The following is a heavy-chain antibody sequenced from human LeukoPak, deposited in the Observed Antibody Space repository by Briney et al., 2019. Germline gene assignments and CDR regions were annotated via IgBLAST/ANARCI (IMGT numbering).Heavy chain of an antibody. CDR1: GFTFSDYY. V-gene: IGHV3-11*01. CDR3: ARVVGLTGYSSSWYSGYYYYMDV. D-gene: IGHD6-13*01. Sequence: KSGGSLRLSCAASGFTFSDYYMSWIRQAPGKGLEWVSYISSSGSTIYYADSVKGRFTISRDNAKNSLYLQMNSLRAEDTAVYYCARVVGLTGYSSSWYSGYYYYMDVWGKGTTVTVSS. J-gene: IGHJ6*03. CDR2: ISSSGSTI.